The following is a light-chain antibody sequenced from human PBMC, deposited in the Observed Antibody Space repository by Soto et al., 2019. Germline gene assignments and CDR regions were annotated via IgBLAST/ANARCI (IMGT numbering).Light chain of an antibody. J-gene: IGKJ1*01. Sequence: EIVLTQSPGTLSLSPGERATLSCGASQSVGTSLDWYRQIPGQAPKLLIYGASNRANGVPDRFSGSGSGTDFTLTISRLEPEDFAVFYCQQYADSPRTFGQGTKVEIK. V-gene: IGKV3-20*01. CDR1: QSVGTS. CDR3: QQYADSPRT. CDR2: GAS.